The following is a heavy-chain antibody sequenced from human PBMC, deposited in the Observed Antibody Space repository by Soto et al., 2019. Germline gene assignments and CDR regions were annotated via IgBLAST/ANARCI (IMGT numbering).Heavy chain of an antibody. J-gene: IGHJ4*02. CDR2: ISGSGGST. D-gene: IGHD2-15*01. CDR3: AKDIGYCSGGSCYSHFDY. V-gene: IGHV3-23*01. CDR1: GFTFSSYA. Sequence: EVQLLASGGGLVQPGGSLRLSCAASGFTFSSYAMSWVRQAPGKGLEWVSDISGSGGSTYYADSVKGRFTISRDNSKNTLYLQMNSLRAEDTAVYYCAKDIGYCSGGSCYSHFDYWGQGTLVTVSS.